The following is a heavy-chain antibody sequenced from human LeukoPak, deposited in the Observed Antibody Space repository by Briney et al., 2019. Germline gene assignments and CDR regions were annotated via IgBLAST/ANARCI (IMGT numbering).Heavy chain of an antibody. CDR1: GGSISSYY. CDR3: ARGGQYYYDSSGYYPLDY. D-gene: IGHD3-22*01. J-gene: IGHJ4*02. V-gene: IGHV4-34*01. Sequence: PSETLSLTCTVSGGSISSYYWSWIRQPPGKGLEWIGEINHSGSTNYNPSLKSRVTISVDTSKNQFSLKLSSVTAADTAVYYCARGGQYYYDSSGYYPLDYWGQGTLVTVSS. CDR2: INHSGST.